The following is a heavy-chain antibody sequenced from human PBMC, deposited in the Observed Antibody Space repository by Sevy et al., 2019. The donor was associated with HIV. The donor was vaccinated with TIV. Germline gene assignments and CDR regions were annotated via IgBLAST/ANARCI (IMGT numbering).Heavy chain of an antibody. CDR1: GYTFTSYG. CDR3: ARGGDYGDTYYYYGMDV. Sequence: ASVKVSCKASGYTFTSYGISWVRQAPGQGLEWMGWISAYNGNTNYAQKLQGRVTMTTDTSTSTAYMELRCLRSDDTDVYYCARGGDYGDTYYYYGMDVWGQGTTVTVSS. V-gene: IGHV1-18*01. D-gene: IGHD4-17*01. CDR2: ISAYNGNT. J-gene: IGHJ6*02.